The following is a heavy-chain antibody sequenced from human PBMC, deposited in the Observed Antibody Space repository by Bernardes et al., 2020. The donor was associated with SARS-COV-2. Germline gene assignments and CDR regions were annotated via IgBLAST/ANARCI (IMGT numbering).Heavy chain of an antibody. CDR1: GYTFSESG. CDR2: ISPFNNRYT. J-gene: IGHJ6*02. D-gene: IGHD2-21*01. CDR3: ARGYLSDISLYYYGMDV. Sequence: ASVKVSCKTSGYTFSESGVNWVRQAPGQGLEWMGWISPFNNRYTKYAQKFQGRLTMSTDSSTSTAYMDLENLTSDDTAIYYCARGYLSDISLYYYGMDVWGQGTTVTVSS. V-gene: IGHV1-18*01.